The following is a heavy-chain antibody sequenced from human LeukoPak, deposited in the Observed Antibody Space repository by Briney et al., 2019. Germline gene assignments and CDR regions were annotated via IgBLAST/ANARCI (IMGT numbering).Heavy chain of an antibody. Sequence: PGGSLRLSCAASGFTFSSYSMNWVRRAPGKGLKWVSSISSAGSYIYYADSLKGRFTISRDNAMNTLYLYMNSLRAEDTAVYYCARVVVVGTDYHGFDVWGQGTTVTVSS. J-gene: IGHJ6*02. CDR1: GFTFSSYS. V-gene: IGHV3-21*01. CDR3: ARVVVVGTDYHGFDV. CDR2: ISSAGSYI. D-gene: IGHD2-15*01.